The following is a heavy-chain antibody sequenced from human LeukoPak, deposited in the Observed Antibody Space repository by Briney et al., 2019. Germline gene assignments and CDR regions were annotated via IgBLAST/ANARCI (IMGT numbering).Heavy chain of an antibody. CDR2: ISGSGGST. CDR1: GFTFSSYS. V-gene: IGHV3-23*01. CDR3: AKDLDFWSGYYTHTLDY. D-gene: IGHD3-3*01. J-gene: IGHJ4*02. Sequence: PGGSLRLSCAASGFTFSSYSMNWVRQAPGKGLEWVSAISGSGGSTYYADSVKGRFTISRDNSKNTLYLQMNSLRAEDTAVYYCAKDLDFWSGYYTHTLDYWGQGTLVTVSS.